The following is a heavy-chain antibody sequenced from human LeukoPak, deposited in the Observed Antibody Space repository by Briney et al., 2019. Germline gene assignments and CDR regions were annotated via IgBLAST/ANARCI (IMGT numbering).Heavy chain of an antibody. CDR1: GYTFTNYY. CDR3: ATDRGYCTSNRCYERNYFDY. CDR2: INPSGGAT. J-gene: IGHJ4*02. V-gene: IGHV1-46*01. Sequence: GASVKVSCKASGYTFTNYYIHWVRQAPGQGLEWMGIINPSGGATSYAQKFRGRVTITRVNSTNTVYMELSSLRSEGTAVYYCATDRGYCTSNRCYERNYFDYWGLGSLVTVSS. D-gene: IGHD2-2*01.